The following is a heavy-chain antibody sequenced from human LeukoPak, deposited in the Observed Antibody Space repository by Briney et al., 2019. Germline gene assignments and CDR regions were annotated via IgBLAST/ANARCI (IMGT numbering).Heavy chain of an antibody. J-gene: IGHJ6*02. Sequence: SVKVSCKASGATFNNYVITWVRQAPGQGLEWRGMIIPSLDIVNYAQTFQDRVTITADKSTSTAYMELRSLRSEDTAVYYCARGFGGSSGSSDYYGMDVWGQGTTVTVSS. CDR2: IIPSLDIV. CDR1: GATFNNYV. D-gene: IGHD3-22*01. CDR3: ARGFGGSSGSSDYYGMDV. V-gene: IGHV1-69*04.